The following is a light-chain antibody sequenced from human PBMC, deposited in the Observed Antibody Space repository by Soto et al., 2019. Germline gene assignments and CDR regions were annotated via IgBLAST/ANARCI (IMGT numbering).Light chain of an antibody. V-gene: IGLV2-14*01. J-gene: IGLJ1*01. CDR1: SSDVGGYNY. Sequence: QSALTQPASVSGSPGHSITISCTGTSSDVGGYNYVSWYQQHPGKAPKLMIYDVSNRPSGVSNRFSGSKSGNTASLTISGLQAEDEADYYCSSYTSSSTPYVFGTGTKVTV. CDR3: SSYTSSSTPYV. CDR2: DVS.